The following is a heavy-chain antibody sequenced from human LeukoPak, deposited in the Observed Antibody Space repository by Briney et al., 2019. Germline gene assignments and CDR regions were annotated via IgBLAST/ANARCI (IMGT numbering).Heavy chain of an antibody. Sequence: GGSLRLSCAASGFTLSSYAMSWVRQAPGKGLEWVSAISGSGGSTYYADSVKGRFTISRDNSKNTLYLQMNSLRAEDTAVYYCAKDRLSSGWYAGLDAFDIWGQGTMVTVSS. CDR1: GFTLSSYA. J-gene: IGHJ3*02. V-gene: IGHV3-23*01. D-gene: IGHD6-19*01. CDR3: AKDRLSSGWYAGLDAFDI. CDR2: ISGSGGST.